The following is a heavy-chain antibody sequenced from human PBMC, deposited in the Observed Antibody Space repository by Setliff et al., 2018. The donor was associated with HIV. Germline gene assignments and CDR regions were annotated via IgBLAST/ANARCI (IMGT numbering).Heavy chain of an antibody. CDR1: SGSIHSGSYY. V-gene: IGHV4-61*02. D-gene: IGHD2-15*01. Sequence: SETLSLTCIVSSGSIHSGSYYWSWIRQPVGKGLEWIGRIYTSGSTDFNPSLKSRVAISVDTSKNHFSLNLTSVTAADTAIYFCARVGGKGYSNFLDSWGQGLLVTVSS. CDR3: ARVGGKGYSNFLDS. J-gene: IGHJ4*02. CDR2: IYTSGST.